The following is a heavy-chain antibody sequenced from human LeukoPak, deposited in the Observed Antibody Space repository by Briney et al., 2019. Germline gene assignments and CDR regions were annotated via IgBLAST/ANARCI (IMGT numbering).Heavy chain of an antibody. D-gene: IGHD1-26*01. CDR3: ARGPAASSGNYHAGDY. V-gene: IGHV3-74*01. CDR1: GFTFSNYW. J-gene: IGHJ4*02. CDR2: INNDGSTT. Sequence: GGSLRLSCAASGFTFSNYWMHWVRQTPGKGLVWVSRINNDGSTTSYADSVKGRFTISRDNAKNTLYLQMNSLKSEDSAAYYCARGPAASSGNYHAGDYWGQGTLVTVSS.